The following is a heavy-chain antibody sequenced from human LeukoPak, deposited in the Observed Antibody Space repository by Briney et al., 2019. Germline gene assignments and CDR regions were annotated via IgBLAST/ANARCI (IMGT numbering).Heavy chain of an antibody. J-gene: IGHJ4*02. CDR3: ARVGDWNGYYFDY. D-gene: IGHD1-1*01. CDR2: MNPNSGNT. CDR1: GYTFTNYD. Sequence: ASVKVSCKASGYTFTNYDINWVRRATGQGLEWMGWMNPNSGNTGYAQKFQGRVTMTRSTSISTAYMELSSLRSEDTAVYYCARVGDWNGYYFDYWGQGTLVTVSS. V-gene: IGHV1-8*01.